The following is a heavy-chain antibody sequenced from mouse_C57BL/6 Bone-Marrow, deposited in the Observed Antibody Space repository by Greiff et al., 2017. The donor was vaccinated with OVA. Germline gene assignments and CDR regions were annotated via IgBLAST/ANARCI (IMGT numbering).Heavy chain of an antibody. CDR3: AGSDEGDDDCSWFAD. Sequence: EVQLQQSGPELVKPGASVKISCKASGYSFTDYNMNWVKQSNGKSLEWIGVINPNYGTTSYNQKFKGKATLTVDQSSSTAYMQLNSLTSEDSAVYYCAGSDEGDDDCSWFADWGEGTLVTVSA. J-gene: IGHJ3*01. CDR2: INPNYGTT. D-gene: IGHD2-3*01. CDR1: GYSFTDYN. V-gene: IGHV1-39*01.